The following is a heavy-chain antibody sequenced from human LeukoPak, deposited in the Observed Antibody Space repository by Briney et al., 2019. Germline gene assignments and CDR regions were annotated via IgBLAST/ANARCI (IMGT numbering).Heavy chain of an antibody. D-gene: IGHD1-26*01. CDR3: ARLAFQEVGPTQTYYLDY. CDR2: ISSSSSYI. Sequence: AGGSLRLSCAASGFTFSSYSMNWVRQAPGKGLEWVSSISSSSSYIYYADSVKGRFTISRDNAKNSLYLQMNSLRAEDTAVYYCARLAFQEVGPTQTYYLDYWGQGTLVTVSS. J-gene: IGHJ4*02. CDR1: GFTFSSYS. V-gene: IGHV3-21*01.